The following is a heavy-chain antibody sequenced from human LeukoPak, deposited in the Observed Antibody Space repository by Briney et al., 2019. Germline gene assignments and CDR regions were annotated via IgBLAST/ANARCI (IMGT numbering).Heavy chain of an antibody. Sequence: GGSLRLSCAASGFTFDDYAMHWVRQAPGKGLEWVSGISWNSNSIGYADSVKGRFTISRDNAKNSLYLQTKSLRVEDTASYYCAKGLYSSSSGQFDYWGQGTLVTVSS. CDR3: AKGLYSSSSGQFDY. D-gene: IGHD6-6*01. CDR2: ISWNSNSI. CDR1: GFTFDDYA. V-gene: IGHV3-9*01. J-gene: IGHJ4*02.